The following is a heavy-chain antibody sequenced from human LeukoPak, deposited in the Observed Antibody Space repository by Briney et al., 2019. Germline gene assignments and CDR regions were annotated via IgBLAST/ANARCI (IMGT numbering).Heavy chain of an antibody. CDR3: AKIRVLPAAGRTGSGY. CDR1: GFTFSSYW. J-gene: IGHJ4*02. V-gene: IGHV3-23*01. D-gene: IGHD2-2*01. Sequence: GGSLRLSCAASGFTFSSYWMSWVRQAPGKGLEWVSAISGGGGSTYYADSVRGRFTISRDNSKNTLYLQMYSLRDEDTAVYYCAKIRVLPAAGRTGSGYWGQGTLVTVSS. CDR2: ISGGGGST.